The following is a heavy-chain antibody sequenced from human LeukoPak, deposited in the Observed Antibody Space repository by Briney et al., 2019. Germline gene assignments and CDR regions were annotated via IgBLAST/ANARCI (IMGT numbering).Heavy chain of an antibody. CDR3: ARVYYYGSGSYSYYFDY. J-gene: IGHJ4*02. CDR1: GGSMSAYF. CDR2: VYNSGST. Sequence: SETLSLTCTVSGGSMSAYFWSWIRQPPGKGLEWIGCVYNSGSTNYNPSLKSRVTISVDTSKNQFSLKLSSVTAADTAVYYCARVYYYGSGSYSYYFDYWGQGTLVTVSS. D-gene: IGHD3-10*01. V-gene: IGHV4-59*01.